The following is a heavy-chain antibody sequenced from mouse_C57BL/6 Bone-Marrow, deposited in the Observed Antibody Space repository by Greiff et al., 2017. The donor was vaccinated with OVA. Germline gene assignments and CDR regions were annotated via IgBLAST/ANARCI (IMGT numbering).Heavy chain of an antibody. CDR1: GYTFTDYY. CDR3: ARGNDYPYFDY. CDR2: INPNNGGT. Sequence: VQLQQSGPELVKPGASVKISCKASGYTFTDYYMNWVKQSPGKSLEWIGDINPNNGGTSYNQKFKGKATLTVDKSSSTAYMELRSLTSEDSAVYYCARGNDYPYFDYWGQGTTLTVSS. J-gene: IGHJ2*01. V-gene: IGHV1-26*01. D-gene: IGHD2-4*01.